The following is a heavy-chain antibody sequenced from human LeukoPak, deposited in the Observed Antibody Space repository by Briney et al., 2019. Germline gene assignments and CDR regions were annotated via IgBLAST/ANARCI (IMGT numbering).Heavy chain of an antibody. D-gene: IGHD6-13*01. CDR1: GFTFSSYE. J-gene: IGHJ6*03. CDR2: ISSSGSTI. V-gene: IGHV3-48*03. CDR3: ARGIAAAGPYYYYYMDV. Sequence: HPGGSLRLSCAASGFTFSSYEMNWVRQAPGKGLERVSYISSSGSTIYYADSVKGRFTISRDNAKNSLYLQMNSLRAEDTAVYYCARGIAAAGPYYYYYMDVWGKGTTVTVSS.